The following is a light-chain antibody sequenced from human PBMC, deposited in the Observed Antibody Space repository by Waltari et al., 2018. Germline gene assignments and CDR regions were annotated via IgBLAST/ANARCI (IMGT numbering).Light chain of an antibody. CDR1: TSHIGNEY. J-gene: IGLJ1*01. CDR3: GAWDSSVSAYV. Sequence: QSVFTQLPSVSATPGKKVTISCSGSTSHIGNEYVSWYQPLPRTAPKLLIYKNDNRPSGIPDRFSGSKSGTSATLGITGLQTGDEAHYYCGAWDSSVSAYVFGTGTEVTVL. V-gene: IGLV1-51*01. CDR2: KND.